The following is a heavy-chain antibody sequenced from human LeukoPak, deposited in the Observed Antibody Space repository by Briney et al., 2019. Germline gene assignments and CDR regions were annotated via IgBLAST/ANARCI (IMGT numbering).Heavy chain of an antibody. D-gene: IGHD3-10*01. V-gene: IGHV3-7*01. CDR1: GFTFSSYW. J-gene: IGHJ6*03. CDR3: ARAIRITMVRGAPGYMDV. CDR2: IKQDGSEK. Sequence: GGSLRLSCAASGFTFSSYWMSWVRQAPGKGLEWVANIKQDGSEKYYVDSVKGRFTISRDNAKNSLYLQMNSLRAEDTAVYYCARAIRITMVRGAPGYMDVWGKGTTVTVSS.